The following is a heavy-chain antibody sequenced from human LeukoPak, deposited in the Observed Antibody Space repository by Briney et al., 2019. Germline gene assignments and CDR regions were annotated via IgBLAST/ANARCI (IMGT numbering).Heavy chain of an antibody. V-gene: IGHV4-38-2*02. D-gene: IGHD3-9*01. J-gene: IGHJ4*02. Sequence: PSETLSLTCTVSDFSVSSNYYWGWIRQSPGKGLEWIGSIHHSGGAYYNPSLKSRMTISVDTPKNQFSLRLISVTAADTAVYYCARDYDILTGYYAWTGTGCFDYWGQGTLVTVSS. CDR3: ARDYDILTGYYAWTGTGCFDY. CDR1: DFSVSSNYY. CDR2: IHHSGGA.